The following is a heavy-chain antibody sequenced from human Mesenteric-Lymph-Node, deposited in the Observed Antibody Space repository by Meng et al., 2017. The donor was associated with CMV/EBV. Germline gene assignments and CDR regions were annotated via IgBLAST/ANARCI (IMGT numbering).Heavy chain of an antibody. V-gene: IGHV1-69*13. D-gene: IGHD4-11*01. CDR3: ARTGGLDYSNSRGDYYYGMDV. CDR2: IIPIFGTA. Sequence: SVKVSCKASGYTFTDYGISWVRQAPGQGLEWMGGIIPIFGTANYAQKFQGRVTITPDESTSTAYMELSSLRSEETAVYYCARTGGLDYSNSRGDYYYGMDVWGQGTTVTVSS. J-gene: IGHJ6*02. CDR1: GYTFTDYG.